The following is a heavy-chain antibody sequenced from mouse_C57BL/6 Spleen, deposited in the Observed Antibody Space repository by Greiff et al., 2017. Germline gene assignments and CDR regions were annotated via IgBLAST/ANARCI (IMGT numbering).Heavy chain of an antibody. CDR2: IYPGDGDT. CDR3: ARSREYDRDYAMDY. Sequence: VQLQQSGPELVKPGASVKISCKASGYAFSSSWMNWVKQRPGKGLEWIGRIYPGDGDTNYNGKFKGKATLTADKSSSTAYMQLSSLTSEDSAVYFDARSREYDRDYAMDYWGQGTSVTVSS. D-gene: IGHD2-12*01. J-gene: IGHJ4*01. V-gene: IGHV1-82*01. CDR1: GYAFSSSW.